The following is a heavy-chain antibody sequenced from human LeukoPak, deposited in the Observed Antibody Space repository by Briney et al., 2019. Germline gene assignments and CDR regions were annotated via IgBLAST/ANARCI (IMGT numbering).Heavy chain of an antibody. V-gene: IGHV4-39*07. CDR1: GGSISSSSYY. D-gene: IGHD3-3*01. Sequence: SETLSLTCTVSGGSISSSSYYWGWIRQPPGKGLEWIGSIYYSGSTYYNPSLKSRVTISVDTSKNQFSLKLSSVTAADTAVYYCARAYTIFGVVTRYYFDYWGQGTLVTVSS. J-gene: IGHJ4*02. CDR3: ARAYTIFGVVTRYYFDY. CDR2: IYYSGST.